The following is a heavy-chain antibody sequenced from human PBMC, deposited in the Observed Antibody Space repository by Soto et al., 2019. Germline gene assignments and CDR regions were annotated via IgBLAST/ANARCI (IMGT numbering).Heavy chain of an antibody. CDR1: GGTFSSYA. J-gene: IGHJ4*02. V-gene: IGHV1-69*13. CDR2: IIPIFGTA. D-gene: IGHD6-13*01. CDR3: ARATAAAGGNIFDY. Sequence: SVKVSCKASGGTFSSYAISWVRQAPGQGLEWMGGIIPIFGTANYAQKFQGRVTITADESTSTAFMELSSLRSEDTAVYYCARATAAAGGNIFDYWGQGTLVTVSS.